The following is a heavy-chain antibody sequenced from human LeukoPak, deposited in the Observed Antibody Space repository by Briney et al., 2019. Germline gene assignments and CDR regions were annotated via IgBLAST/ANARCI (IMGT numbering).Heavy chain of an antibody. CDR1: GFTFSDYY. CDR3: AREDNYYYYMDV. CDR2: IYYSGST. J-gene: IGHJ6*03. Sequence: LRLSCAASGFTFSDYYMSWIRQPPGKGLEWIGYIYYSGSTYYNPSLKSRVTISVDTSKNQFSLKLSSVTAADTAVYYCAREDNYYYYMDVWGKGTTVTVSS. V-gene: IGHV4-30-4*08. D-gene: IGHD2-15*01.